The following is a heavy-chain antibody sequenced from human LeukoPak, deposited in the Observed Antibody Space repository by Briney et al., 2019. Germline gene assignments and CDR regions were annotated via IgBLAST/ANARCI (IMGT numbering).Heavy chain of an antibody. CDR3: ARGIYDRSGFSYYYYHMDV. CDR1: GGSISSYY. V-gene: IGHV4-59*01. D-gene: IGHD3-22*01. Sequence: PSETLSLTCFVSGGSISSYYWSWIRQPPGKGLEWIGYIYYRGNTNYNPSLKSRVTISLATSKNQFSLRLSSVTAADTAVYHCARGIYDRSGFSYYYYHMDVWGKGTTVTASS. J-gene: IGHJ6*03. CDR2: IYYRGNT.